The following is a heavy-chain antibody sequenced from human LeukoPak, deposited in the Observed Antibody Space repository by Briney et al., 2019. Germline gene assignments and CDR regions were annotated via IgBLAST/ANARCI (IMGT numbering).Heavy chain of an antibody. Sequence: GGSLRLSCAASGFTFSSYGMHWVRQAPGKGLEWVAVIWYDGSNKYYADSVKGRFTISRDNSKNTLYLQMNSLRAEDTAVYYCARDPYGSGSSQYYWGQGTLVTVSS. CDR1: GFTFSSYG. CDR2: IWYDGSNK. V-gene: IGHV3-33*01. J-gene: IGHJ4*02. D-gene: IGHD3-10*01. CDR3: ARDPYGSGSSQYY.